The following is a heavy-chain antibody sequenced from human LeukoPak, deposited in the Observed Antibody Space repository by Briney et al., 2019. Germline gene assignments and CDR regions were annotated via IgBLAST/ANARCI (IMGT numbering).Heavy chain of an antibody. J-gene: IGHJ4*02. D-gene: IGHD2-8*01. CDR3: ARVYLERLTAGYFDH. V-gene: IGHV3-30*04. Sequence: GRSLRLSCAASGFTFSTYAMNWVRQAPGKGLEWVAVISYDGRQNYYADSVKGRFTISRDNSKNTPYLQMNSLRDEDSAAYYCARVYLERLTAGYFDHRGQGTWVTVSP. CDR2: ISYDGRQN. CDR1: GFTFSTYA.